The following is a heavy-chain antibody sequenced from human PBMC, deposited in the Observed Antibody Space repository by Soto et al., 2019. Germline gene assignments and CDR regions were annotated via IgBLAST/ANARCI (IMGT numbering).Heavy chain of an antibody. Sequence: QVQLQESGPGLVKPSETLSLTCTVSGGSISSYYWSWIRQPPGKGLEWIGYIYYRGYTNYNPSLKSRVTISVDTSKNQFSLKLSSVTAADTAVYYCATAARRAGTFECWGQGTLVTVSS. CDR1: GGSISSYY. J-gene: IGHJ4*02. D-gene: IGHD6-6*01. V-gene: IGHV4-59*01. CDR3: ATAARRAGTFEC. CDR2: IYYRGYT.